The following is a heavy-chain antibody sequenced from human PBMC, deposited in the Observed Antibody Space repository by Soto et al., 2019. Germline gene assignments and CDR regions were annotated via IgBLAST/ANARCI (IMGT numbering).Heavy chain of an antibody. CDR1: GFTVSNKY. CDR2: IYSDGRT. V-gene: IGHV3-53*01. CDR3: ARVVVTTRLDFGFGH. Sequence: EVQLVESGGGLIQPGGSLRLSCAASGFTVSNKYMSWVRQAPGKGLEWVSLIYSDGRTYYADSVKGRFTISRDNSKNTLYLQMNSLRVEDTAVYYCARVVVTTRLDFGFGHWGQGTLVTVSS. J-gene: IGHJ4*02. D-gene: IGHD2-15*01.